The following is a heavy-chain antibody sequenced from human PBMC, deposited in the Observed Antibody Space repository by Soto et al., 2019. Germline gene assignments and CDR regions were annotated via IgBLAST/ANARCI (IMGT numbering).Heavy chain of an antibody. CDR3: AHSPMDLGFRWFDP. J-gene: IGHJ5*02. D-gene: IGHD5-12*01. CDR1: GFSLSTSGVG. CDR2: IYWDDDK. Sequence: QITLKESGPTLVKPTQTLTLTCTFSGFSLSTSGVGVGWIRQPPGKALEWLALIYWDDDKRYSPSLKSRLTITKDTSKTQVVLTMPNMDPVDTATYYCAHSPMDLGFRWFDPWGQGTLVTVSS. V-gene: IGHV2-5*02.